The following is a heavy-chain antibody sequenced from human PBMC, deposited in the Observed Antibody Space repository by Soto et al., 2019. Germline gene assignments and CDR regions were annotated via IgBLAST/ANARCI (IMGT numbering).Heavy chain of an antibody. V-gene: IGHV1-69*01. D-gene: IGHD3-10*01. J-gene: IGHJ5*02. CDR3: ARVTSMVRGVIDNWFDP. Sequence: QVPLVQSGAEVKKPGSSVTVSCKASGGTFSSYAIHWVRQAPGQGLEWMGGIIPMYDPAKYAQRFQGRVTITADESTTTAYMELTSLTSQDPAVYYCARVTSMVRGVIDNWFDPWGHGTLVTVSS. CDR1: GGTFSSYA. CDR2: IIPMYDPA.